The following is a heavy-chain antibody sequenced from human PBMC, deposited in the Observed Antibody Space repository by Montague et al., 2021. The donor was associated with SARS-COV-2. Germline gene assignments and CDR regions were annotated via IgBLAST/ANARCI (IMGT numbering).Heavy chain of an antibody. V-gene: IGHV4-4*07. D-gene: IGHD5-12*01. J-gene: IGHJ6*02. Sequence: SETLSLTCTVSGASVRTYYWSWIRQSAGKKLEWMGRPYTSGSTYYNPSFKSRVTMSLDTSKNLFSLNLGSMTAADTAVYYCARDGADYSFAYYHEMDVWGQGIAVTVSS. CDR3: ARDGADYSFAYYHEMDV. CDR1: GASVRTYY. CDR2: PYTSGST.